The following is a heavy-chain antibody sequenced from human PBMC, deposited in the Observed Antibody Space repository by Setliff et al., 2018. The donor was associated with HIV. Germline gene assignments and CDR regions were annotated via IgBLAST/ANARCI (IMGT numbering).Heavy chain of an antibody. CDR3: ARDPSSGIYYDSSGQYFQN. CDR2: ISAYNGNT. J-gene: IGHJ1*01. D-gene: IGHD3-22*01. Sequence: ASVKVSCKASGYIFTSYGISWVRQAPGQGLEWMGWISAYNGNTNYAQKFQGRVSMTIDTSTSTAYMGLRSPRPDDTAVYFCARDPSSGIYYDSSGQYFQNWGQGTLVTVS. V-gene: IGHV1-18*01. CDR1: GYIFTSYG.